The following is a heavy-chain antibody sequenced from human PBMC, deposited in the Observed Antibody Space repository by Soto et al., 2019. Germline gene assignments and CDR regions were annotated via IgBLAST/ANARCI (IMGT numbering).Heavy chain of an antibody. D-gene: IGHD4-17*01. V-gene: IGHV3-21*01. Sequence: EVQLVESGGGLVKPGGSLRLSCAASGFTFSSYSMNWVRQAPGEGLEWVSSITTYSTSIYYADSVKGRFTISRDNAKNSLFLQMNSLRAEDTAVYYCARGYGDYIPDAFNIWGQRTMVTVSS. CDR1: GFTFSSYS. J-gene: IGHJ3*02. CDR3: ARGYGDYIPDAFNI. CDR2: ITTYSTSI.